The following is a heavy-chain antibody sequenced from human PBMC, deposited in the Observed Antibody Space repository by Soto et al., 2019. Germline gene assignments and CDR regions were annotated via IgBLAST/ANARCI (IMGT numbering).Heavy chain of an antibody. Sequence: EVQLVETGGGLIQPGGSLRLSCAASGFTVSGNFMNWVRQAPGKGLEWVSILYGGGNTYYADSVKGRFTISRDSSKNTLYLQMHSLRVEDKAVYYRARGGEYFDYWGQGTLVTVSS. CDR3: ARGGEYFDY. D-gene: IGHD3-10*01. V-gene: IGHV3-53*02. CDR2: LYGGGNT. J-gene: IGHJ4*02. CDR1: GFTVSGNF.